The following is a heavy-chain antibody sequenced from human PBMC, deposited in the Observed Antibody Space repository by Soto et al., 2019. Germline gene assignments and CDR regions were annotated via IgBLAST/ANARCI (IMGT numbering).Heavy chain of an antibody. CDR3: ATFPVLGSAGLDY. V-gene: IGHV3-11*01. J-gene: IGHJ4*02. CDR1: GFIFSDSH. D-gene: IGHD7-27*01. CDR2: ITSSSNTN. Sequence: GGSLRLSCAASGFIFSDSHMSWIRRAPGKGLEWISYITSSSNTNYYADSVKVRFTISRDNAKNSLSLQMNGVRADDTAVYYCATFPVLGSAGLDYWGQGTVVTVSS.